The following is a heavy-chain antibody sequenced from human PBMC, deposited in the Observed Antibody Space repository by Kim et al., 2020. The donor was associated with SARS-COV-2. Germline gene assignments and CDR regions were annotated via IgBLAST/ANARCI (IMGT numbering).Heavy chain of an antibody. CDR2: T. D-gene: IGHD6-13*01. V-gene: IGHV3-23*01. J-gene: IGHJ1*01. CDR3: AKEGQPAYFQH. Sequence: TYHADSVKARFTISRDNAKNALYLQMNSLQAEDTAVYYCAKEGQPAYFQHWGQGTRVTVSS.